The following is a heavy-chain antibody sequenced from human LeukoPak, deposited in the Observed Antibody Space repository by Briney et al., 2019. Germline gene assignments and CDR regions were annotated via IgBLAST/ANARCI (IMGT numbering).Heavy chain of an antibody. CDR3: ARDPAEEWLRWTALDI. CDR2: IYASGST. CDR1: GGSISSGTYY. Sequence: PPETLSLTCTVSGGSISSGTYYWAWIRQPAGKGLEWIGRIYASGSTNYNPSLKSRVTISVDTSKNQFSLKLSSVTAADTAVYYCARDPAEEWLRWTALDIWGQGTKVTVSS. D-gene: IGHD5-12*01. J-gene: IGHJ3*02. V-gene: IGHV4-61*02.